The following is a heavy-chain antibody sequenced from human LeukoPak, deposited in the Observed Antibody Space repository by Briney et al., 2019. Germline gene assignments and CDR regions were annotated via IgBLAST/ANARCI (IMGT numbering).Heavy chain of an antibody. Sequence: GGSLRLSCAASGFTFTTYAMHWVRQAPGKGLEWVAVISYDGSNKYYPDSVKGRFTISRDNSKNTLYLQMNSLRDEDTAVYYCARGSSRWLNDAFDIWGQGTMVTVSS. D-gene: IGHD6-13*01. CDR1: GFTFTTYA. CDR2: ISYDGSNK. J-gene: IGHJ3*02. CDR3: ARGSSRWLNDAFDI. V-gene: IGHV3-30-3*01.